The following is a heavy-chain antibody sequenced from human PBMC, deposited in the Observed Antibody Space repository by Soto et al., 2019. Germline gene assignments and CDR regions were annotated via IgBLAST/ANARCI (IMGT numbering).Heavy chain of an antibody. CDR2: IYYSGST. J-gene: IGHJ5*02. V-gene: IGHV4-39*01. D-gene: IGHD5-12*01. CDR3: ARLVAVVDIVATGPFDP. CDR1: GGSISSSSYY. Sequence: PSETLSLTCTVSGGSISSSSYYWGWIRQPPXKGLEWIGSIYYSGSTYYNPSLKSRVTISVDTSKNQFSLKLSSVTAADTAVYYCARLVAVVDIVATGPFDPWGQGTLVTVSS.